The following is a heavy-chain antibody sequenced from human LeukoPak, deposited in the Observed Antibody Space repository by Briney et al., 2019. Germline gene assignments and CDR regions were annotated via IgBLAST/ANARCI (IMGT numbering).Heavy chain of an antibody. V-gene: IGHV4-31*03. CDR2: IYHRGST. D-gene: IGHD4-17*01. CDR1: GDSITSGIYF. J-gene: IGHJ4*02. Sequence: MASETLSLTCTVSGDSITSGIYFWTWIRQPPGKGLEWIGYIYHRGSTDANPSLKSRATISLDTSNNQFSLSLSSVTAADTAVYFCAREDSVTKAFDYWGQGTLVTVSS. CDR3: AREDSVTKAFDY.